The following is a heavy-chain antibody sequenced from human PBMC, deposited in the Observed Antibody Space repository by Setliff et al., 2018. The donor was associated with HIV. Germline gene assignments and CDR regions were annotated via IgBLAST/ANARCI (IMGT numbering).Heavy chain of an antibody. Sequence: ASVQVSCKASGFTFNNYVIHWVRQAPGQRLEWMGWINIYNGYIKYSEEFQARVTMARDTFANTAYMELSGLRSEDTAVYYCSRFSTRDTFDVWGQGTTVTVSS. V-gene: IGHV1-3*03. J-gene: IGHJ3*01. CDR3: SRFSTRDTFDV. D-gene: IGHD2-2*01. CDR1: GFTFNNYV. CDR2: INIYNGYI.